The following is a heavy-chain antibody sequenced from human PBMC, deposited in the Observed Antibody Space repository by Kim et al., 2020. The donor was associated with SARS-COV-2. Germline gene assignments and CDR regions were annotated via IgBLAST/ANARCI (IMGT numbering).Heavy chain of an antibody. V-gene: IGHV4-34*01. Sequence: NPTLKSRVTISVDTSKNQFSLKLSSVTAADTAVYYCARGRGSGWYNDFDYWGQGTLVTVSS. J-gene: IGHJ4*02. D-gene: IGHD6-19*01. CDR3: ARGRGSGWYNDFDY.